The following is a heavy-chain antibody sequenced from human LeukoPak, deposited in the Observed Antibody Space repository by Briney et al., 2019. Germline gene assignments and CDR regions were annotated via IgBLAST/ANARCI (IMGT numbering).Heavy chain of an antibody. V-gene: IGHV3-33*06. CDR2: IWYDGSNK. CDR3: AKDRFSSPATNWFDP. D-gene: IGHD2-2*01. J-gene: IGHJ5*02. Sequence: PGRSLRLSCPASGFTFSSYCMHWVRQAPGKGLEWVAVIWYDGSNKYYADSVKGRFTISRDNSKNTLYLQMNSLRAEDTAVYSCAKDRFSSPATNWFDPWGQGTLVTVSS. CDR1: GFTFSSYC.